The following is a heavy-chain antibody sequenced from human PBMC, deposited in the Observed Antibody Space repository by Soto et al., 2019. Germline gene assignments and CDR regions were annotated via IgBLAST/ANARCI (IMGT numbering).Heavy chain of an antibody. V-gene: IGHV3-33*01. J-gene: IGHJ6*02. CDR2: ILNDGSNR. CDR1: EFTFSNYG. CDR3: ARDDEYSGNGVDV. Sequence: QVQLVESGGGVVQPGRSLRLSCAASEFTFSNYGMHWVRQAPGKGLEWVAVILNDGSNRYHADSVKDRFTISRDNSKNTLYLQMNSLRAEDSAVYYCARDDEYSGNGVDVGGQGTTVTV. D-gene: IGHD3-10*01.